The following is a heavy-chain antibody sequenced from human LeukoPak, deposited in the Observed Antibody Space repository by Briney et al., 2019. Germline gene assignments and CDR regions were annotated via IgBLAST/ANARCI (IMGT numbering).Heavy chain of an antibody. Sequence: PSETLSLTCTVSGGSIGLYHWTWIRQPPGKGLEWIGYVYYNGSIKYNLSLKSRVTISIDTPKNQFSLKLSSLTAADSAVYYCARDRAAGSDWLDPWGQGTLVTVSS. D-gene: IGHD3-10*01. CDR3: ARDRAAGSDWLDP. CDR2: VYYNGSI. J-gene: IGHJ5*02. V-gene: IGHV4-59*01. CDR1: GGSIGLYH.